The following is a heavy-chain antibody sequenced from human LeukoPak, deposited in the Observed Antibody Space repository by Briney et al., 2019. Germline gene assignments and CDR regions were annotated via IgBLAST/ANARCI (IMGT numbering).Heavy chain of an antibody. CDR3: ARYLWGVRVRYYYYMDV. J-gene: IGHJ6*03. CDR2: MNPNSGNT. Sequence: ASVKVSCKASGYTFTSYDINWVRQATGQGLEWMGWMNPNSGNTGYAQNLQGRVTMTTDTSTNTAYMELRSLRSDDTAVYYCARYLWGVRVRYYYYMDVWGKGTTVTVSS. CDR1: GYTFTSYD. D-gene: IGHD3-16*01. V-gene: IGHV1-18*01.